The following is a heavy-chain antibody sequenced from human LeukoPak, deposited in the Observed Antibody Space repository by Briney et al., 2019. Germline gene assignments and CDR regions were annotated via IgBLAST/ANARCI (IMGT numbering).Heavy chain of an antibody. CDR2: INPNSGDT. V-gene: IGHV1-2*02. CDR3: ARANFLYCSSTTCLFDY. D-gene: IGHD2-2*01. CDR1: GYTFTDYY. J-gene: IGHJ4*02. Sequence: ASVKVSCEASGYTFTDYYLHWVRQAPGQGFEWMGWINPNSGDTNYAQKFQGRVTMTRDTSISTAHMEMSRLRFDDTAVYYCARANFLYCSSTTCLFDYWGQGTLVTVSS.